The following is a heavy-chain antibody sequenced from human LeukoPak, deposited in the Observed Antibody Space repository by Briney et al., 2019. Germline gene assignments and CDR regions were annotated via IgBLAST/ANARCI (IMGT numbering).Heavy chain of an antibody. V-gene: IGHV1-2*02. CDR1: GYTFTGYY. CDR2: INPNSGGT. J-gene: IGHJ4*02. Sequence: ASVKVSCKASGYTFTGYYMHWVRQAPGQGLEWMGWINPNSGGTNNAQTFQGRVTMTRDTSISTAYMDLSRLRSDDTAVYYCARDPYCYDSREMGSFGYWGQGTGIPVSS. CDR3: ARDPYCYDSREMGSFGY. D-gene: IGHD3-22*01.